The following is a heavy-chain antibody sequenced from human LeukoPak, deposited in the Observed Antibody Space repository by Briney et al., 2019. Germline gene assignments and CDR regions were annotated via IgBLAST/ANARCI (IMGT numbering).Heavy chain of an antibody. Sequence: SETLSLTCGVYGGSFSGYYWSWIRQPPGKGLEWIGEINPRGSTNYNPSLKSRVTLSADTSKNQFSLTLNSVTAADTAVYYCARRRLGYYFDYWGQGTLVIVSS. CDR2: INPRGST. J-gene: IGHJ4*02. CDR1: GGSFSGYY. D-gene: IGHD5-24*01. CDR3: ARRRLGYYFDY. V-gene: IGHV4-34*01.